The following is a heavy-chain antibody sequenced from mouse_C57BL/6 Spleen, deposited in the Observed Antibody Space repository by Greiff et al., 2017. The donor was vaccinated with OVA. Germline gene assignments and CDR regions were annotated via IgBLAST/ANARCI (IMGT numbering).Heavy chain of an antibody. Sequence: DVHLVESGGDLVKPGGSLKLSCAASGFTFSSYGMSWVRPTPDKRLEWVATISSGGSYTYYPDSVKGRFTISRDNAKNTLYLQLSSLKSEDTAMYYCARHGSSSPAWFAYWGQGTLVTVSA. V-gene: IGHV5-6*01. D-gene: IGHD1-1*01. J-gene: IGHJ3*01. CDR3: ARHGSSSPAWFAY. CDR2: ISSGGSYT. CDR1: GFTFSSYG.